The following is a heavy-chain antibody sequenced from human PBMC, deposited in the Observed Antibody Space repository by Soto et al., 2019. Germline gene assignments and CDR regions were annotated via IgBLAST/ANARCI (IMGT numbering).Heavy chain of an antibody. D-gene: IGHD2-2*02. CDR1: GFTFISYG. V-gene: IGHV3-33*01. CDR3: ARELGYCSSTSCYKGYYGMDV. J-gene: IGHJ6*02. CDR2: IWYDGSNK. Sequence: GGSLRLSCAASGFTFISYGMHWVRQAPGKGLEWVAVIWYDGSNKYYADSVEGRFIISRDNSKNTLYLQMNSLRAEDTAVYYCARELGYCSSTSCYKGYYGMDVWGPGTTVTVSS.